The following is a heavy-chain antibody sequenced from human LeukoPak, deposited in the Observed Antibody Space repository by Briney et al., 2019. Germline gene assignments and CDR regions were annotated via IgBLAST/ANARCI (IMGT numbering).Heavy chain of an antibody. CDR1: GFTFSSYA. CDR2: ISGSGGST. V-gene: IGHV3-23*01. J-gene: IGHJ4*02. D-gene: IGHD2-15*01. CDR3: AKVLGLGYCSGGSCYSGFGY. Sequence: HPGGSLRLSCAASGFTFSSYAMSWVRQAPGKGLEWVSAISGSGGSTYYADSVKGRFTISRDNSKNTLYLQMNSLRAEDTAVYYCAKVLGLGYCSGGSCYSGFGYWGQGTLVTVSS.